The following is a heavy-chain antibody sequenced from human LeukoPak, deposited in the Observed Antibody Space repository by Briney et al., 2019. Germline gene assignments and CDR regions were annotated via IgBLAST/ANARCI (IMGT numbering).Heavy chain of an antibody. J-gene: IGHJ4*02. CDR1: GFTFSSYE. D-gene: IGHD3-3*01. CDR3: ARGLRFLEWLLPFDY. Sequence: GGSLRLSCAASGFTFSSYEMNWVRQAPGKGLEWVSYISSSGSTIYYADSVKGRFTISRDNAKNSLYLQMNSLRAEDTAVYYCARGLRFLEWLLPFDYWGQGTLVTVSS. V-gene: IGHV3-48*03. CDR2: ISSSGSTI.